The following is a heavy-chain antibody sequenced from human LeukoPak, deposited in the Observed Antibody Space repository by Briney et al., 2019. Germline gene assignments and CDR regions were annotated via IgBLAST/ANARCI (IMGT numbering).Heavy chain of an antibody. CDR1: GFTFSNSG. Sequence: GVSLRLSCAASGFTFSNSGFHWVRQAPGKGLEWVAFIRYDAINQYYADSVKGRFTISRDNSKKTVYLQMNSLRAEDTAVYYCATFSSGYYQHWGQGTLVTVSS. D-gene: IGHD3-22*01. J-gene: IGHJ4*02. CDR3: ATFSSGYYQH. V-gene: IGHV3-30*02. CDR2: IRYDAINQ.